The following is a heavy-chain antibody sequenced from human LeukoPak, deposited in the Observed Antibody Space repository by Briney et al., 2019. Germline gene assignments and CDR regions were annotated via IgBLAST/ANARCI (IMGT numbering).Heavy chain of an antibody. V-gene: IGHV4-59*08. J-gene: IGHJ4*02. CDR3: ARHQFTGLAH. Sequence: SETLSLTCTVSGDSISGFYWSRVRQPPGKGLEWIGYIYYSGSTNYNPSLKSRVTISVDTSKSHFSLKMTSVTAADTAVYYCARHQFTGLAHWGQGTLVTVSS. CDR2: IYYSGST. D-gene: IGHD1-14*01. CDR1: GDSISGFY.